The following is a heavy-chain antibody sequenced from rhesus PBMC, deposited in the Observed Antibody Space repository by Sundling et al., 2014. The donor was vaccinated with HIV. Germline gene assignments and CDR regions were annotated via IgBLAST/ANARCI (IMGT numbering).Heavy chain of an antibody. Sequence: EVQLVETGGGLVQPGGSLKLSCAASGFTFSTYGMTWVRQAPGKGLEWVSGINSGGNSTYYADSVKGRFTISRDNSKNTLSLQMNSLRAEDTAVYYCAKVGPLVGWYLLPHFDYWGQGVLVTVSS. J-gene: IGHJ4*01. CDR1: GFTFSTYG. CDR3: AKVGPLVGWYLLPHFDY. CDR2: INSGGNST. V-gene: IGHV3-103*01. D-gene: IGHD2-27*01.